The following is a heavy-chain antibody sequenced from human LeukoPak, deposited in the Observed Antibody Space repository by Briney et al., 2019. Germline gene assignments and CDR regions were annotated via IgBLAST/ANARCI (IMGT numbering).Heavy chain of an antibody. CDR3: AKDRSYSYGYGSVFDY. Sequence: GGSLRLSCAASGFTFHEYAMHWVRQAPGKGLEWVSGISWNSGSIGYADSVKGRFTISRDNAKNSLYLQMNSLRAEDTALYYCAKDRSYSYGYGSVFDYWGQGTLVTVSS. J-gene: IGHJ4*02. D-gene: IGHD5-18*01. CDR1: GFTFHEYA. V-gene: IGHV3-9*01. CDR2: ISWNSGSI.